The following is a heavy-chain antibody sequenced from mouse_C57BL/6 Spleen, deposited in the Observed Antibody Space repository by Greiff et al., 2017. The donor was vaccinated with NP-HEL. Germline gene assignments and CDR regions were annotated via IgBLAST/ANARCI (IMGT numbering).Heavy chain of an antibody. CDR1: GYAFSSYW. J-gene: IGHJ2*01. Sequence: VQLQQSGAELVKPGASVKISCKASGYAFSSYWMNWVKQRPGKGLEWIGQIYPGDGDTNYNGKFKGKATLTADKSSSTAYMQLSSLTSEDSAVYFCASHYYGSEVDYWGQGTTLTVSS. D-gene: IGHD1-1*01. V-gene: IGHV1-80*01. CDR3: ASHYYGSEVDY. CDR2: IYPGDGDT.